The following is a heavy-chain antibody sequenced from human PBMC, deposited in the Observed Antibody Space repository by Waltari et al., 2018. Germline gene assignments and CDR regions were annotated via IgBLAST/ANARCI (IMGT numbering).Heavy chain of an antibody. CDR2: ISGSGDGT. CDR1: GFTFRNYA. CDR3: AKVYSGSYLDY. Sequence: EVQLLESGGGLVQPGGSLSLSCAASGFTFRNYAMSWVRQAPGKGLEWVSAISGSGDGTYHGDSVKGRFTISRDNSKNTLDLQMNSLRVEDTAIYFCAKVYSGSYLDYWGQGTLVTVSS. J-gene: IGHJ4*02. D-gene: IGHD1-26*01. V-gene: IGHV3-23*01.